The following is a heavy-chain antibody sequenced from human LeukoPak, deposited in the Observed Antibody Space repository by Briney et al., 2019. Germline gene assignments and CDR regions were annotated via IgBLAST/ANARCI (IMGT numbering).Heavy chain of an antibody. CDR2: TYHSGST. CDR1: GYSISSGYY. V-gene: IGHV4-38-2*02. CDR3: ASSYPGIAVAGTGDAFDI. D-gene: IGHD6-19*01. Sequence: SETLSLTCTVSGYSISSGYYWGWIRQPPGKGLEWIGSTYHSGSTYYNPSLKSRVTISVDTSKNQFSLKLSSVTAADTAVYYCASSYPGIAVAGTGDAFDIWGQGTMDTVSS. J-gene: IGHJ3*02.